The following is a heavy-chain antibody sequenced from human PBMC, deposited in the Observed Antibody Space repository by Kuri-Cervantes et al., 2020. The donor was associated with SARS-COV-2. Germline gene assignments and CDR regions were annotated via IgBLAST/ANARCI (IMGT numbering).Heavy chain of an antibody. V-gene: IGHV3-21*04. CDR1: GFTFSSYS. D-gene: IGHD2-2*01. J-gene: IGHJ6*02. CDR2: ISSSSSYI. Sequence: GGSLRLSCAASGFTFSSYSMNWVRQAPGKGLEWVSSISSSSSYIYYADSVKGRFTISRDNAKNSLYLQMNSLRAEDTAVYYCARAPPPASPRGGMDVWGQGTTVTSP. CDR3: ARAPPPASPRGGMDV.